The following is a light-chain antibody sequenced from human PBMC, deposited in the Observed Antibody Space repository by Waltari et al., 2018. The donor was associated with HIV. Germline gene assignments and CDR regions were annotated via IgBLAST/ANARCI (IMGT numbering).Light chain of an antibody. V-gene: IGKV3-15*01. CDR3: QQYNNRPRGNT. CDR2: DAA. CDR1: QSVSTS. Sequence: EIVMTPSPATLSVSPGDRVTLSCRASQSVSTSLAWYQQRPGQAPRLLIYDAATRATDVPARFSGSGSGTEFILTIASLQSEDSATYYCQQYNNRPRGNTFGQGTKVEI. J-gene: IGKJ2*01.